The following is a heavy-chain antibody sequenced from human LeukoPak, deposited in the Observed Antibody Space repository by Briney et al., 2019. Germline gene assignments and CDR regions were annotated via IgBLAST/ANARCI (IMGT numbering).Heavy chain of an antibody. V-gene: IGHV1-24*01. J-gene: IGHJ5*02. D-gene: IGHD6-19*01. Sequence: ASVKVSCKVSGYTLTELSMHWVRQAPGKGLEWMGGFDPEDGETIYARKFQGRVTMTEDTSTDTAYMELSSLRSEDTAVYYCATVASLAVAGSLGYNWFDPWGQGTLVTVSS. CDR2: FDPEDGET. CDR1: GYTLTELS. CDR3: ATVASLAVAGSLGYNWFDP.